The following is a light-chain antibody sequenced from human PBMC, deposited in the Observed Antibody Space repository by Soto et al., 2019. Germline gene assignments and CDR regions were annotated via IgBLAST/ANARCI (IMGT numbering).Light chain of an antibody. J-gene: IGLJ2*01. V-gene: IGLV2-14*03. CDR2: DVT. CDR3: SSYTTSSTLHVV. CDR1: SSDVGGYDY. Sequence: QSALTQPASASGSPGQSITITCTGTSSDVGGYDYVSWYQHHPGTAPKLMLYDVTSRPSRVYNRFSGSKSGSTASLTISGLQAEDEADYYCSSYTTSSTLHVVFGGGTKLTVL.